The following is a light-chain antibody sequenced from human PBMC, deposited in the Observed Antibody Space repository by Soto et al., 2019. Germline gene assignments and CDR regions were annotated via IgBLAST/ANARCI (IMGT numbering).Light chain of an antibody. CDR3: SSYISSSTLNV. CDR1: SSDVGGYNY. Sequence: QSVLTQPASVSGSPGQSITISCTGTSSDVGGYNYVSWYQQHPGKAPKLMIYDVSKRPSGVSNRFSGSKSGNTASLTISRLQAEDEADYYCSSYISSSTLNVFGTGTKVTVL. CDR2: DVS. J-gene: IGLJ1*01. V-gene: IGLV2-14*01.